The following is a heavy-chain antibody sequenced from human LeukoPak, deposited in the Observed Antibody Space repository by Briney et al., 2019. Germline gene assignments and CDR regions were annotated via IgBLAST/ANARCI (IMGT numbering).Heavy chain of an antibody. D-gene: IGHD6-6*01. CDR3: ARGGSRQISSSDFDY. Sequence: SETLSLTCTVSGGSISSGGYYWNWIRQPPGKGLEWIGYIYYTGSTNYNPSLKSRVTISVDTSKNQFSLKLSFVTAADTAVYYCARGGSRQISSSDFDYWGQGTLVTVSS. J-gene: IGHJ4*02. CDR1: GGSISSGGYY. CDR2: IYYTGST. V-gene: IGHV4-61*08.